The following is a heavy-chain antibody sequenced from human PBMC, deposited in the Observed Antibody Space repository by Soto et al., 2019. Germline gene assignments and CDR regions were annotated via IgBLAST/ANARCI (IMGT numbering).Heavy chain of an antibody. CDR1: GFNFKSYD. J-gene: IGHJ6*02. V-gene: IGHV3-23*01. Sequence: HPGGSLRLSCAASGFNFKSYDMFWVRQAPGKGPEWVSFVSTSGGRTEYADFVRGRFTISRDNAENTLSLQMNSLRDEDTAVYYCARDCGKGYGMDVWGQGTTVTVS. CDR3: ARDCGKGYGMDV. CDR2: VSTSGGRT.